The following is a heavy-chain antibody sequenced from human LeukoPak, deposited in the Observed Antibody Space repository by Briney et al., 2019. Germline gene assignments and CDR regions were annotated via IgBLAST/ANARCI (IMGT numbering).Heavy chain of an antibody. CDR1: GRSISSYY. CDR2: IYYSGST. D-gene: IGHD2-8*01. J-gene: IGHJ5*02. V-gene: IGHV4-59*01. Sequence: SETLSLTCTVSGRSISSYYWSWIRHPPGKGLEWIGYIYYSGSTNYNPSLKSRVAISVDTSKNQFSLKLSSVTAADTAVYYCARVPRRHGGFDPWGQGTLVTVSS. CDR3: ARVPRRHGGFDP.